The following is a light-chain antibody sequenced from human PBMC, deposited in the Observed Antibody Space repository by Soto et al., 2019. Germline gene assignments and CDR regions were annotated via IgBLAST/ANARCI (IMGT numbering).Light chain of an antibody. J-gene: IGKJ1*01. CDR2: NVS. Sequence: EVVMTQSPPTLSVSLGDRATLSWRASQSVSSNLAWYQQKPGQGPRLLIYNVSRRATGIPDRFSGSGSGTDFTLTVSRLEPEDFAVYYCQQYGASPETFGQGTKVDIK. CDR1: QSVSSN. V-gene: IGKV3-20*01. CDR3: QQYGASPET.